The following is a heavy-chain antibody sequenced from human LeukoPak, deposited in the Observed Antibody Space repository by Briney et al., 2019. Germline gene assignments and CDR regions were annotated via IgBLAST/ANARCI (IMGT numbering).Heavy chain of an antibody. CDR2: IYYSGST. Sequence: SETLSLTCTVSGGSISSSSYYWGWIRQPPGKGLEWIGSIYYSGSTYYNPSLKSRVTISVDTSKNQFSLKLSSVTAADTSVYYCASPQPYYYGSDSLFDYWGQGTLVTVSS. CDR1: GGSISSSSYY. D-gene: IGHD3-10*01. V-gene: IGHV4-39*01. J-gene: IGHJ4*02. CDR3: ASPQPYYYGSDSLFDY.